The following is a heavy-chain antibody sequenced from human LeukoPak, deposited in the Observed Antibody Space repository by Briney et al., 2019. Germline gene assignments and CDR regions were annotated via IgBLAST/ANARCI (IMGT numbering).Heavy chain of an antibody. CDR3: ARGSGSYLFDY. V-gene: IGHV4-61*01. J-gene: IGHJ4*02. CDR2: IYYSGST. D-gene: IGHD1-26*01. Sequence: PSETLSLTRTVSGGSISSGSYFWSWIRQPPGKGLEWIGYIYYSGSTNYNPSLKSRVTISVDTSKNQFSLKLSSVTAADTAVYYCARGSGSYLFDYWGQGTLVTVSS. CDR1: GGSISSGSYF.